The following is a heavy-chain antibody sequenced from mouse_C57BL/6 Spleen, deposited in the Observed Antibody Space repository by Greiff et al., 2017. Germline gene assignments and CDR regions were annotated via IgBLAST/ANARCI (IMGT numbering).Heavy chain of an antibody. J-gene: IGHJ4*01. CDR1: GFSLTSYG. CDR2: IWRGGST. CDR3: AKKGGTGYAMDY. Sequence: QVQLQQSGPGLVQPSQSLSITCTVSGFSLTSYGVHCVRQSPGKGLEWLGVIWRGGSTDYNAAFMSRLSITKDNSKCQVFFKMNSLQADDTAIYYCAKKGGTGYAMDYWGQGTSGTVSS. D-gene: IGHD3-3*01. V-gene: IGHV2-5*01.